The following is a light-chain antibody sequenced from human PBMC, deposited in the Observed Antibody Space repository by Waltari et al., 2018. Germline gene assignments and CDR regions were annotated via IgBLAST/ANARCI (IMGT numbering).Light chain of an antibody. V-gene: IGLV1-47*01. CDR2: LTH. CDR3: ATRDEGPTVV. CDR1: LPKIRTHY. J-gene: IGLJ2*01. Sequence: QSVLTQPPSASGTPGQSVPIPCSGSLPKIRTHYVYWYQQLPGTAPKLLIYLTHQRPSGVPDRFSASKSGTSASLAISGLRFEDEGDYYCATRDEGPTVVSGGGTKVTVL.